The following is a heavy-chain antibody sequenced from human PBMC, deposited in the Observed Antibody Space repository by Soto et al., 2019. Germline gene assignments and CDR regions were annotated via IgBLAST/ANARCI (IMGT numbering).Heavy chain of an antibody. Sequence: PGGSLRLSCAASGFTFSSYAMSWVRQAPGKGLEWVSAISGSGGSTYYADSVKGRFTISRDNSKNTLYLQMNSLRAEDTAVYYCAFQTAYYYDSSGYSQLWGQGTLVTVSS. J-gene: IGHJ4*02. V-gene: IGHV3-23*01. D-gene: IGHD3-22*01. CDR2: ISGSGGST. CDR3: AFQTAYYYDSSGYSQL. CDR1: GFTFSSYA.